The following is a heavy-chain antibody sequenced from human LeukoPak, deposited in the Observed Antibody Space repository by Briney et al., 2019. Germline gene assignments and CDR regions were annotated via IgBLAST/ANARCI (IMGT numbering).Heavy chain of an antibody. CDR3: ARDRYYDFWSGYYEDFDY. Sequence: ASVKVSCKASGYTFTRYGISWVRQAPAQGLEWMGWISAYNGNTNYAQKLQGRVTMTTDTSTTAYMELRSLRSDDTAVYYCARDRYYDFWSGYYEDFDYWGQGTLVTVSA. J-gene: IGHJ4*02. CDR1: GYTFTRYG. D-gene: IGHD3-3*01. V-gene: IGHV1-18*01. CDR2: ISAYNGNT.